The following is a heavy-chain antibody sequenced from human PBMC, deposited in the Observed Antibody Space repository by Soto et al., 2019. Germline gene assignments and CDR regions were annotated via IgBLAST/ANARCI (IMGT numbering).Heavy chain of an antibody. D-gene: IGHD2-21*01. CDR2: IDPKNGNT. V-gene: IGHV1-24*01. CDR3: AKGLYCGGDCYHDAFDI. J-gene: IGHJ3*02. Sequence: GASVKVSCKVSGYTLTELSMHWVRQAPGKGLEWMGGIDPKNGNTGYAQKFQGRVTMTRNTSISTAYMELSSLRSEDTAVYYCAKGLYCGGDCYHDAFDIWGQGTMVTVSS. CDR1: GYTLTELS.